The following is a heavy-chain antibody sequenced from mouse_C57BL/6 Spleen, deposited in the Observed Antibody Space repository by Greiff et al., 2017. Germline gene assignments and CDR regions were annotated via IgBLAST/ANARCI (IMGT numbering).Heavy chain of an antibody. V-gene: IGHV1-69*01. CDR3: AIAYGLGDYCDY. Sequence: VQLQQPGAELVMPGASVKLSCKASGYTFTSYWMHWVKQRPGQGLEWIGEIDPSDSYTNYNQTFKGKSTLTVDKSSSTAYMQRSNLTSKGSAVYYCAIAYGLGDYCDYWGQGTTLTVSS. D-gene: IGHD1-1*01. J-gene: IGHJ2*01. CDR1: GYTFTSYW. CDR2: IDPSDSYT.